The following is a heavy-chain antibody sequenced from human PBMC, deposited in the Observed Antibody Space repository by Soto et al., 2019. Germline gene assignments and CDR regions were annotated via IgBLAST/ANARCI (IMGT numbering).Heavy chain of an antibody. CDR1: GGSFSGYY. Sequence: PSETLSLTCAVYGGSFSGYYWSWIRQPPGKGLEWIGEINHSGSTNYNPSLKSRVTISVDTSKNQFSLKLSSVTAADSAVYYCARFGGEYSSPFDYWGQGSLVTVYS. CDR2: INHSGST. CDR3: ARFGGEYSSPFDY. D-gene: IGHD6-6*01. J-gene: IGHJ4*02. V-gene: IGHV4-34*01.